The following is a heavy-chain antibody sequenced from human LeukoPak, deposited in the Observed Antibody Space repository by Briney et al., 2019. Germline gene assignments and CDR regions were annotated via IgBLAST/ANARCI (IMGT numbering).Heavy chain of an antibody. CDR3: ARGPGNPTRNDY. CDR1: GFTFSDYN. Sequence: GSLSLSSAASGFTFSDYNMNWVRPAPGKGLEWVSYISSSGSTIYYADSVKGRFTISRDNAESSLYLQMNSLRVEDTGVYYCARGPGNPTRNDYWGQGTLVTVSS. J-gene: IGHJ4*02. CDR2: ISSSGSTI. V-gene: IGHV3-48*01.